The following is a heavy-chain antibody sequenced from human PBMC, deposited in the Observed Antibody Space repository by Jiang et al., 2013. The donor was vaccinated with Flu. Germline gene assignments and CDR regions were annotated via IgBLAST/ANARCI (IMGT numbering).Heavy chain of an antibody. V-gene: IGHV4-4*02. Sequence: SGSGLVKPSGTLSLTCAVSGDSITSNNWWSWVRQSPGKGLEWIGEVFHSGGFNYNPSLKSRVTISLDKSKNQFSVSLSSVTAADTAVYYCARIPDMRIYGMVVRPGWFDPWGQGALVIVSS. J-gene: IGHJ5*02. CDR2: VFHSGGF. D-gene: IGHD3-3*01. CDR3: ARIPDMRIYGMVVRPGWFDP. CDR1: GDSITSNNW.